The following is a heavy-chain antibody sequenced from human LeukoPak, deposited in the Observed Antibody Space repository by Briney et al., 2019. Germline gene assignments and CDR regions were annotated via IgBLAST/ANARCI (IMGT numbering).Heavy chain of an antibody. J-gene: IGHJ4*02. CDR2: ISDSGATT. CDR1: GFTFSAYA. V-gene: IGHV3-23*01. D-gene: IGHD6-13*01. Sequence: GGSLRLSCAASGFTFSAYAMTWVRQAPGKGLEWVSTISDSGATTYYADSVKGRFTISRDNSKNTLYLEMNSLRAEDTGIYYCAKRAAVGKGGNFDYWGQGTLVTVSS. CDR3: AKRAAVGKGGNFDY.